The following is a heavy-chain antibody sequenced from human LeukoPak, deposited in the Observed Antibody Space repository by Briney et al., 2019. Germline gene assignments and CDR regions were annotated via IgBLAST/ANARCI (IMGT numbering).Heavy chain of an antibody. Sequence: GGSLRLSCAGSGFSTSRSWMSWVRQTPGKGLEWVANINQDGSQKYYVDSVKGRFTITRDNAKNSLFLQMNSLRAEDTAMYYCTRDQSWGQATLVTVSS. V-gene: IGHV3-7*01. J-gene: IGHJ5*02. CDR1: GFSTSRSW. CDR3: TRDQS. CDR2: INQDGSQK.